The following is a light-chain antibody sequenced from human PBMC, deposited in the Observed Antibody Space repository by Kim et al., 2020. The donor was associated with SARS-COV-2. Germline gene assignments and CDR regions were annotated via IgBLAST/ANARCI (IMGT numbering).Light chain of an antibody. J-gene: IGKJ1*01. Sequence: VSPGERATLSCRASQSISSDLAWSQQTPGQAPRLLIYGASTRATGIPARFSGTGSGTEFTLTISSLQSEDFAIYYCHQYHIWPKAFGQGTKVDIK. CDR1: QSISSD. CDR2: GAS. CDR3: HQYHIWPKA. V-gene: IGKV3-15*01.